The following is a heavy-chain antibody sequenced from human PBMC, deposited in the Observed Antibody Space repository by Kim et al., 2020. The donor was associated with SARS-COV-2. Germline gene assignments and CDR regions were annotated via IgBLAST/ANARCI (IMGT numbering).Heavy chain of an antibody. CDR2: IRSGGDTD. CDR3: AKDRGYSYGTNWFDP. J-gene: IGHJ5*02. V-gene: IGHV3-48*02. D-gene: IGHD5-18*01. CDR1: GFPFSTYN. Sequence: GGSLRLSCAASGFPFSTYNMNWVRQAPGKGLEWVAHIRSGGDTDYYADSVKGRFTVSRDDANNALYLQMNSLRDEDTAVYYCAKDRGYSYGTNWFDPRGQGTLVTVSS.